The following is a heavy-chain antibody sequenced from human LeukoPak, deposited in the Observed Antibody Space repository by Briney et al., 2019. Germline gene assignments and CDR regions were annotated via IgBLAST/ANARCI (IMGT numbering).Heavy chain of an antibody. D-gene: IGHD3-10*01. V-gene: IGHV3-30*19. Sequence: PGGSLRLSCAASGSTFSSYGMHWVRQAPGKGLEWVAVIWYDGSNKYYADSVKGRFTISRDNSENTLYLQMNSLRAEDTAVYYCARVNQQYYYGSGIYRFYYYGMDVWGRGTTVTVSS. CDR3: ARVNQQYYYGSGIYRFYYYGMDV. J-gene: IGHJ6*02. CDR1: GSTFSSYG. CDR2: IWYDGSNK.